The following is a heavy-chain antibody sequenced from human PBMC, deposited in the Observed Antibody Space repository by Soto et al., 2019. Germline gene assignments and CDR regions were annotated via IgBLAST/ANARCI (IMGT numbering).Heavy chain of an antibody. V-gene: IGHV1-3*01. CDR1: GYTFTSYA. CDR2: INAGNGNT. Sequence: ASVKVSCKASGYTFTSYAMHWVRQAPGQRLEWIRWINAGNGNTKYSQKFQGRVTITRDTSASTAYMEMSSLRSEDTAVYYCARPTTYDNGDYGGDYWGQGTMVTVSS. CDR3: ARPTTYDNGDYGGDY. J-gene: IGHJ4*02. D-gene: IGHD4-17*01.